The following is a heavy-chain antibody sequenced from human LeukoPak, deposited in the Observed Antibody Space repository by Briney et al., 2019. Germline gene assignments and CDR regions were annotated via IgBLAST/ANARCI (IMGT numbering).Heavy chain of an antibody. Sequence: GVSLRLSCAASGFTFSSYWMHWVRQAPGKGLVWVSRINSDGSSTNYADSVKGRFTISRDSAKNTLYLQMNSLRAEDTAVYYCARVEGTVTTRGDFDYWGQGTLVTVSS. J-gene: IGHJ4*02. CDR2: INSDGSST. V-gene: IGHV3-74*01. D-gene: IGHD4-17*01. CDR1: GFTFSSYW. CDR3: ARVEGTVTTRGDFDY.